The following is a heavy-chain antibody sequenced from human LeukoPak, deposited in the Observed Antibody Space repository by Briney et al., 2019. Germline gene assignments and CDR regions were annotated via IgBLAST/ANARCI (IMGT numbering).Heavy chain of an antibody. V-gene: IGHV3-23*01. D-gene: IGHD2-2*01. CDR2: ISGSGGST. CDR3: AKDLQDIVVVPAAMGPEYFQH. J-gene: IGHJ1*01. CDR1: GFTFSSYA. Sequence: GGSLRLSCAASGFTFSSYAMSWVRQAPGKGLEWVSAISGSGGSTYYADSVKGRFTISRDNSKNTLYLQMNSLRAEDTAVYYCAKDLQDIVVVPAAMGPEYFQHWGQGTLVTVSS.